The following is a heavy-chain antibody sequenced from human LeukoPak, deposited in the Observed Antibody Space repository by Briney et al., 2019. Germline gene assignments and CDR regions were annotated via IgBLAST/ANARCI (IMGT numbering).Heavy chain of an antibody. CDR1: GFTFSTYW. V-gene: IGHV3-74*01. CDR3: AAGMGKY. Sequence: PGGSLRLSCAASGFTFSTYWMHWVRQVPGKGLVWVSRINSDGNIITYADSVEGRFIISRDNARNMVYLQMKSLRVEDTAVYYCAAGMGKYWGQGTLVPV. J-gene: IGHJ4*02. CDR2: INSDGNII. D-gene: IGHD1-26*01.